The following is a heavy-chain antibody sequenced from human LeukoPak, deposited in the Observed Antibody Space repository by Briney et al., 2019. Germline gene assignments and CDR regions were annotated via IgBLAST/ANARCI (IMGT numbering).Heavy chain of an antibody. J-gene: IGHJ4*02. CDR3: ARQNCRPARNYFDS. V-gene: IGHV4-39*01. Sequence: SETLSLTCTVSGGSISSSNFYWGWIRQSPGKGLEWIGSIYYSGTTYYNPSLKSRVSISVDTSKNLFSLKLYSVTAADTALYYCARQNCRPARNYFDSWGQGTLVTVSS. D-gene: IGHD2-2*01. CDR1: GGSISSSNFY. CDR2: IYYSGTT.